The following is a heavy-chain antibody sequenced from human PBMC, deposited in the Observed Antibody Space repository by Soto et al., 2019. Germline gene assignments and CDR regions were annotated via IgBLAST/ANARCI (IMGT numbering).Heavy chain of an antibody. V-gene: IGHV1-8*01. CDR1: GYTFTSYD. D-gene: IGHD3-3*01. Sequence: VASVKVSCKASGYTFTSYDINWVRQATGQGLEWMGWMNPNSGNTGYAQKFQGRVTMTRNTSISTAYMELSSLRSEDTAVYYCARVKSITISGVVIISRSKNGMDVWGQGTTVTVSS. J-gene: IGHJ6*02. CDR2: MNPNSGNT. CDR3: ARVKSITISGVVIISRSKNGMDV.